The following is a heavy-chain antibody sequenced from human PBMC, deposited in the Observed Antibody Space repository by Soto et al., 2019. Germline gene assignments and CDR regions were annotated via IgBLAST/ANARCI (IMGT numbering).Heavy chain of an antibody. CDR2: IYTSGST. J-gene: IGHJ4*02. V-gene: IGHV4-4*07. CDR1: GGSISSYY. CDR3: ERGNSSSWELDY. Sequence: XETLSLTCTVSGGSISSYYWSWIRQPAGKGLEWIGRIYTSGSTNYNPSLKSRVTMSVDTSKNQFSLKLSSVTAADTAVYYCERGNSSSWELDYWGQGTLVTVSS. D-gene: IGHD6-13*01.